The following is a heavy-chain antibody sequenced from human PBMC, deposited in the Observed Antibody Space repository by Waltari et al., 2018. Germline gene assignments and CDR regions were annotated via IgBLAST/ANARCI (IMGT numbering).Heavy chain of an antibody. J-gene: IGHJ6*03. CDR2: IWFDGSKI. CDR1: GFGFISFG. V-gene: IGHV3-33*08. CDR3: ARCPDEYNYYYMEV. Sequence: QVQLVESGGGVVQPGTSLRLSCAGSGFGFISFGIHWVRQAPGKGLEWVAIIWFDGSKIYYADSVKGRFTISRDNSRNTVYLQMNSLRPEDSGVYYCARCPDEYNYYYMEVWGRGTTVSVSS.